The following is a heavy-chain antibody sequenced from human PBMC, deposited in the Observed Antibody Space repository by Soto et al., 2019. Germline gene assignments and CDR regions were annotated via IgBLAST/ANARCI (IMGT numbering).Heavy chain of an antibody. CDR1: GFTFSDYG. V-gene: IGHV3-33*01. J-gene: IGHJ5*02. D-gene: IGHD1-26*01. Sequence: QAQLVESGGGVVQPGTSLRLSCAASGFTFSDYGMHWVRQAPGKGLEWVALTWYDESIKVYADSVKGRFTISRDNSKNTLYLQMNNLRPEDTAVYFCVRDNSAGAGENWFDPWGQGTLVTVSS. CDR3: VRDNSAGAGENWFDP. CDR2: TWYDESIK.